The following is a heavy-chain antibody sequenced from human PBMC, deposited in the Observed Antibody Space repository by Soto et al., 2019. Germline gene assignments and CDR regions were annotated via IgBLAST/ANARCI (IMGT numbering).Heavy chain of an antibody. CDR3: AKGLSPPLAAAGNAPSYYYYYGMDV. J-gene: IGHJ6*02. CDR2: ISGSGGST. V-gene: IGHV3-23*01. D-gene: IGHD6-13*01. Sequence: GGSLRLSCAASGFTFSSYAMSWVRQAPGKGLEWVSAISGSGGSTYYADSVKGRFTISRDNSKNTLYLQMNSLRAEDTAVYYCAKGLSPPLAAAGNAPSYYYYYGMDVWGQGTTVTVSS. CDR1: GFTFSSYA.